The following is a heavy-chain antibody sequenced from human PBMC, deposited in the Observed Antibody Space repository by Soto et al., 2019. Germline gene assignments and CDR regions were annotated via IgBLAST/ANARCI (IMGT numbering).Heavy chain of an antibody. CDR3: AGEPKGGPAAGAFDL. Sequence: SETLSLTCTISGGSISAYYWGWIRQPPGKGLEWIGFIFNSENTYYNPSLKSRITLSIDTSKNQFSLHLNSVTAADTAVYSCAGEPKGGPAAGAFDLWGQGTMVTVS. V-gene: IGHV4-4*09. CDR1: GGSISAYY. D-gene: IGHD6-25*01. J-gene: IGHJ3*01. CDR2: IFNSENT.